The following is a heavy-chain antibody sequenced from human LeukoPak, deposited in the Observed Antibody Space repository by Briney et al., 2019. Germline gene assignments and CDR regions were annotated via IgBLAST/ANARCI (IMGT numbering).Heavy chain of an antibody. Sequence: SETLSPTCTVSGGSISSSSYYWGWIRQPPGKGLEWIGSIYYSGSTYYNPSLKSRVTISVDTSRNQFSLKLSSVTAADTAVYYCARHTLGATGEGAFDYWGQGTLVTVSS. CDR2: IYYSGST. J-gene: IGHJ4*02. V-gene: IGHV4-39*01. CDR1: GGSISSSSYY. CDR3: ARHTLGATGEGAFDY. D-gene: IGHD1-26*01.